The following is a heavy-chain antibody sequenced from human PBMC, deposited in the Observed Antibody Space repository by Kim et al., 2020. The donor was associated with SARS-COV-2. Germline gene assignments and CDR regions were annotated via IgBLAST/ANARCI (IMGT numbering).Heavy chain of an antibody. CDR2: ISSSSRYI. V-gene: IGHV3-21*01. CDR1: GFTFSSYS. Sequence: GGSLRLSCAASGFTFSSYSMNWVRQAPGKGLEWVSSISSSSRYIYYADSVKGRFTISRDNAKNSLSLQMNSLRAEDTAVYYCARGPRGYSYGYVDYWGQGTLVTVSS. CDR3: ARGPRGYSYGYVDY. D-gene: IGHD5-18*01. J-gene: IGHJ4*02.